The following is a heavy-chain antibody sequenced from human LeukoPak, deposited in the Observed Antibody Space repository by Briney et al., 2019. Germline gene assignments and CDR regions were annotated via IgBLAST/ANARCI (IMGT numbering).Heavy chain of an antibody. V-gene: IGHV4-4*09. Sequence: SETLSLTCTVSGGSISSYYWSWIRQPPGKGLEWIGYIYTSGSTIYNPSLKSRVTISVDTSKNQFFLKLSSVTAADTAVYYCARRGDYYDSSGYYYRAWYFDLWGRGTLVTVSS. CDR3: ARRGDYYDSSGYYYRAWYFDL. CDR2: IYTSGST. D-gene: IGHD3-22*01. CDR1: GGSISSYY. J-gene: IGHJ2*01.